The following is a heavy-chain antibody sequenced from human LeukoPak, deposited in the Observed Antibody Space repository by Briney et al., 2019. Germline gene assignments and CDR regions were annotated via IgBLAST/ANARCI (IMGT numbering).Heavy chain of an antibody. D-gene: IGHD6-13*01. Sequence: PGGSLRLSCAASGFTFSSYWIHWVRQAPGKGLVWVSRINSGGSSASYADSVKGRLTISRDNAQNTLYLQMNSLRAEDTAVYYCARGGGIAAAGTYFFDYWGQGTLVTVSS. J-gene: IGHJ4*02. CDR1: GFTFSSYW. CDR3: ARGGGIAAAGTYFFDY. CDR2: INSGGSSA. V-gene: IGHV3-74*01.